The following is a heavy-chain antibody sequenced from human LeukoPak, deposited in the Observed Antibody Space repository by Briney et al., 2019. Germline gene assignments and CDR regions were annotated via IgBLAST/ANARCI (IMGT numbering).Heavy chain of an antibody. CDR2: IYTSGST. Sequence: SETLSLTCTVSGGSISSYYWSWIRQPAGKGLEWIGRIYTSGSTNYNPSLKSRVTISVDTSKNQFSLKLSSVTAADTAVYYCARGEAEGDAFDIWGQGTMVTVSS. J-gene: IGHJ3*02. V-gene: IGHV4-4*07. CDR3: ARGEAEGDAFDI. CDR1: GGSISSYY. D-gene: IGHD3-16*01.